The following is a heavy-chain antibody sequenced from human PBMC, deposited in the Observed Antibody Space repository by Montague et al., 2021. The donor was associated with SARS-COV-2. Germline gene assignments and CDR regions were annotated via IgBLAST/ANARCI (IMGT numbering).Heavy chain of an antibody. Sequence: SETLSLTCTVSGGSISSSSYYWGWIRQPSGKGLEWIGSIYYSGSTYYNPSLKSRVTISVDTSKNQFSLKLSSVTAADTAVYYCARLASGWWELTLDYWGQGTLVTVSS. CDR2: IYYSGST. CDR1: GGSISSSSYY. J-gene: IGHJ4*02. CDR3: ARLASGWWELTLDY. D-gene: IGHD2-15*01. V-gene: IGHV4-39*01.